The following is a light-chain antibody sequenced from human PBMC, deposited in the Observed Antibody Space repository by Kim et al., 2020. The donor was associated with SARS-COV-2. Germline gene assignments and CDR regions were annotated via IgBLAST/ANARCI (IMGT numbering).Light chain of an antibody. J-gene: IGKJ2*01. V-gene: IGKV3-15*01. CDR2: GGC. CDR1: PGVGSN. Sequence: VSPGERATLPCRASPGVGSNLAWYQHKPGQAPRLLIYGGCTRATGIPARFSGSGSGTEFTLTISSLQSEGFAVYYCQQYNNSPYTFGQGTKLEI. CDR3: QQYNNSPYT.